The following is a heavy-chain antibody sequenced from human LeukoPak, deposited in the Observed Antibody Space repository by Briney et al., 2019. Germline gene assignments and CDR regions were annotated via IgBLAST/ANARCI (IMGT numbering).Heavy chain of an antibody. D-gene: IGHD1-26*01. CDR2: IIAYNGNT. CDR1: GYTFNSYG. V-gene: IGHV1-18*01. J-gene: IGHJ5*02. CDR3: ARSGGTKGNTFDP. Sequence: ASVKVSCRASGYTFNSYGISWVRQAPGQGLEGMGWIIAYNGNTNYAQKLQGRVTMTTDTSTSTAYMELRSLRSDDTAVYYCARSGGTKGNTFDPWGQGTLVTVSS.